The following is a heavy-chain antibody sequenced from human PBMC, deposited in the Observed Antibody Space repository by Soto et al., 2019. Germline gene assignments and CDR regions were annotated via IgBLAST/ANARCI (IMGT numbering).Heavy chain of an antibody. CDR2: ISGSGGST. D-gene: IGHD2-21*02. CDR3: AKALFAYCGGDCYRALFLWDY. Sequence: EVQLLESGGGLVQPGGSLRLSCAASGFTFSSYAMSWVRQAPGKGLEWVSAISGSGGSTYYADSVKGRFTISRDNSKNTLYLQMNSLRAEDTAVYYCAKALFAYCGGDCYRALFLWDYWGQGTLVTVSS. CDR1: GFTFSSYA. V-gene: IGHV3-23*01. J-gene: IGHJ4*02.